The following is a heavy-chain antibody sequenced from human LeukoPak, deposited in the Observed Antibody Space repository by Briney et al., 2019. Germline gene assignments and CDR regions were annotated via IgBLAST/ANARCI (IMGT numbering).Heavy chain of an antibody. J-gene: IGHJ4*02. D-gene: IGHD1-26*01. Sequence: GASVKVSCKASGYSFTGYYLHWVRQAPGQRLECMGWISPNDGVTKFAQKFQGRVTSTRDTSISTVYLELSGLTSDDTAVYYCARDQGMLGVRSAFDYWGQGTLVTVPS. CDR2: ISPNDGVT. V-gene: IGHV1-2*02. CDR1: GYSFTGYY. CDR3: ARDQGMLGVRSAFDY.